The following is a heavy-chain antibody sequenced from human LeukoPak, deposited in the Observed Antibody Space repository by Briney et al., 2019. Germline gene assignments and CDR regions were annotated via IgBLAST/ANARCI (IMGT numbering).Heavy chain of an antibody. Sequence: SENLSLTCAVSGGSISRSDRWHWVRQSPGKGLEWSGEISHRGNTDYNPSLKSRVTISVDKTKNHFFLNLTSVTAADTAVYYCAREGSGKDLDYWGQGTLVSVSS. J-gene: IGHJ4*02. D-gene: IGHD2-15*01. V-gene: IGHV4-4*02. CDR3: AREGSGKDLDY. CDR2: ISHRGNT. CDR1: GGSISRSDR.